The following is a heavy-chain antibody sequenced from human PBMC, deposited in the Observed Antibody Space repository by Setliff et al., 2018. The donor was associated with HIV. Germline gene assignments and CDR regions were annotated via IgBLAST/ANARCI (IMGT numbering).Heavy chain of an antibody. CDR2: IRYDGSYR. V-gene: IGHV3-30*02. J-gene: IGHJ3*02. CDR3: AKMHTAMDPDTFDI. CDR1: GFTFISYG. D-gene: IGHD5-18*01. Sequence: LRLSCAVSGFTFISYGMYWVRQAPGKGLEWVAFIRYDGSYRYYVDTVKGRFTISRDNSKNTMFLQMNSLRVEDTAIYYCAKMHTAMDPDTFDIWGQGTMVT.